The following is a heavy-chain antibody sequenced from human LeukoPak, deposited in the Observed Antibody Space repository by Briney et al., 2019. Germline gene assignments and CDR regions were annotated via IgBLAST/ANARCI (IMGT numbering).Heavy chain of an antibody. D-gene: IGHD6-13*01. CDR3: ARDLGIAAAGGY. V-gene: IGHV3-21*01. J-gene: IGHJ4*02. CDR2: ISSSSSYI. CDR1: GFTFSSYS. Sequence: PGGSLRLSCAASGFTFSSYSMNWVRQAPGKGLEWVSSISSSSSYIYYADSVKGRFTISRDNAENSLYLQMNSLRAEDTAVYYCARDLGIAAAGGYWGQGTLVTVSS.